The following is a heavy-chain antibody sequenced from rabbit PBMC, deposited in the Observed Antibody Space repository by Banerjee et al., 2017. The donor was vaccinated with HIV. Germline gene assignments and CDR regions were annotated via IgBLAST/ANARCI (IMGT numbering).Heavy chain of an antibody. V-gene: IGHV1S45*01. D-gene: IGHD2-1*01. J-gene: IGHJ4*01. CDR1: GFTISSSYW. CDR3: VSYDDYGDRNL. Sequence: QEQLEESGGDLVKPEGSLTLTCTASGFTISSSYWICWVRQAPGKGLEWIGCINTGSSGNTHYASWAKGRFTISKTSSTTVTLQMTSLTAADTATYFCVSYDDYGDRNLWGPGTLVTVS. CDR2: INTGSSGNT.